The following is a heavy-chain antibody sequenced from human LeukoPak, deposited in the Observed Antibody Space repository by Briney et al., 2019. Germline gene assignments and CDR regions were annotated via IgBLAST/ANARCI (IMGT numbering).Heavy chain of an antibody. D-gene: IGHD2-15*01. J-gene: IGHJ4*02. V-gene: IGHV3-30*04. CDR3: ASDSAWNLHGGYLDH. CDR2: ISHDGNSR. Sequence: GGSLRLSCAASGFSFYNLAFHWVRQAPGKGLEWVSLISHDGNSRKYADSVKGRFIVSRDNSKNTLYLQMNSLRSEDTAVYYCASDSAWNLHGGYLDHWGQGTLVTVSS. CDR1: GFSFYNLA.